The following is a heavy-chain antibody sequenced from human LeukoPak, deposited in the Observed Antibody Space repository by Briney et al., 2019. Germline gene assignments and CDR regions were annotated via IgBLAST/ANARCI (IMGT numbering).Heavy chain of an antibody. J-gene: IGHJ4*02. CDR1: GDSFTMFW. Sequence: GESLKISCQHSGDSFTMFWFGCVRQMPGKGLEWMGIIYPGDSDTRYSPSFQGQVTISVDKSTNTVYLQWSGLRASDTAMYYCARLMAEGTFDFWGQGTLVTVSS. CDR2: IYPGDSDT. V-gene: IGHV5-51*01. CDR3: ARLMAEGTFDF. D-gene: IGHD2-8*01.